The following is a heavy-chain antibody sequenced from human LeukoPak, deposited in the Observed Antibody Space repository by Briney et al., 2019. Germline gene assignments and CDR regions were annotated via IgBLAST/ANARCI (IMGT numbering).Heavy chain of an antibody. CDR3: AKDDGVEGIVVADYYYGMDV. CDR1: GFTFSSYG. CDR2: ISYDGSNK. J-gene: IGHJ6*02. D-gene: IGHD2-2*01. V-gene: IGHV3-30*18. Sequence: AGGSLRLSCAASGFTFSSYGMHWVRQAPGKGLEWVAVISYDGSNKYYADSVKGRFTISRDNSKNTLYLQMNSLRAEDTAVYYCAKDDGVEGIVVADYYYGMDVWGQGTTVTVSS.